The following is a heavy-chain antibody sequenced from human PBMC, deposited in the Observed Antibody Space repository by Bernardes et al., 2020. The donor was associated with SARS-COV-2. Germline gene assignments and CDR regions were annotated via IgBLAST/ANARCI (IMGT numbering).Heavy chain of an antibody. CDR1: GGSISSYY. V-gene: IGHV4-59*01. CDR2: IYYSGST. J-gene: IGHJ3*02. D-gene: IGHD3-10*01. Sequence: SETLSLTCTVSGGSISSYYWSWIRQPPGKGLEWIGYIYYSGSTNYNPSLKSRVTISVDTSKNQFSLKLSSVTAADTAVYYCARAGVVQGVDDAFDIWGQGTMVTVSS. CDR3: ARAGVVQGVDDAFDI.